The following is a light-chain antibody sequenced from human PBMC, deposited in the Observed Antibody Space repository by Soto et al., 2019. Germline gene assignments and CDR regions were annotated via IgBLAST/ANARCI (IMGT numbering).Light chain of an antibody. V-gene: IGKV1-39*01. CDR3: QQSYSTPWT. J-gene: IGKJ1*01. Sequence: DIQMTQSPSSLSASVGDRVTITCRASQSISSYLNWYQQKPGKAPKLLIYAASSLQSGVPSRFSGSGSGTDFTLTISSLQPEDFATYYGQQSYSTPWTFGQGTKVDI. CDR1: QSISSY. CDR2: AAS.